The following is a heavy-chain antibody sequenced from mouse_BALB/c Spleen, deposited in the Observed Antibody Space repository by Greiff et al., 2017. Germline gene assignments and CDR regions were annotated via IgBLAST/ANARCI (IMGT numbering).Heavy chain of an antibody. Sequence: EVQRVESGGGLVKPGGSLKLSCAASGFTFSDYYMYWVRQTPEKRLEWVATISDGGSYTYYPASVKGRFTISRDNAKNNLYLQMSSLKSEDTAMYYCASYYYGSSYDAMDYWGQGTSVTVSS. CDR1: GFTFSDYY. CDR3: ASYYYGSSYDAMDY. J-gene: IGHJ4*01. V-gene: IGHV5-4*02. D-gene: IGHD1-1*01. CDR2: ISDGGSYT.